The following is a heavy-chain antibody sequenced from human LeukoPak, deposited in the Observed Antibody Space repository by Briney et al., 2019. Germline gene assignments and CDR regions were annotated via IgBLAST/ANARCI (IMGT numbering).Heavy chain of an antibody. CDR2: IHYSGST. J-gene: IGHJ4*02. Sequence: SETLSLTCTVSGDSISSGDHYWSWIRQPPGTGLEWIGHIHYSGSTYYNPSLKSRVIISGDMSKNQFSLSLNSLTAADSAMYYCARAAAGTNSWYYFDYWGQGTLVTVSS. D-gene: IGHD6-19*01. CDR3: ARAAAGTNSWYYFDY. V-gene: IGHV4-30-4*01. CDR1: GDSISSGDHY.